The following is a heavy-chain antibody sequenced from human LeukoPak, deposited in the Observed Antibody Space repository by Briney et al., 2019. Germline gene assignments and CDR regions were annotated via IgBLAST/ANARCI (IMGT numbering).Heavy chain of an antibody. J-gene: IGHJ4*02. Sequence: GGSLRLSCAASGFTYSSYSMNWVRQAPGKGLEWSSSISSSSSYIYYADSVKGRFTISRDNAKNSLYLQMNSLRAEDTAVYYCARAKYFNFAAAPDYWGQGTLVTVSS. CDR1: GFTYSSYS. V-gene: IGHV3-21*01. CDR3: ARAKYFNFAAAPDY. CDR2: ISSSSSYI. D-gene: IGHD3-3*01.